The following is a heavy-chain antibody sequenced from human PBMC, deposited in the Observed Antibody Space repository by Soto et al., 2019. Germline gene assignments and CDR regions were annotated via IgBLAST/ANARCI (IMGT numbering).Heavy chain of an antibody. CDR3: TTYPYCGGDCYYFQH. Sequence: GGSLRLSCAASGFTFSNAWMSWVRQAPGKGLEWGGRINSKTDGGTTDYAAPVKGRVTISRDDSKNTLYLQMNSLKTEDTAVYYCTTYPYCGGDCYYFQHWGQGTLVTVSS. CDR2: INSKTDGGTT. J-gene: IGHJ1*01. CDR1: GFTFSNAW. D-gene: IGHD2-21*02. V-gene: IGHV3-15*01.